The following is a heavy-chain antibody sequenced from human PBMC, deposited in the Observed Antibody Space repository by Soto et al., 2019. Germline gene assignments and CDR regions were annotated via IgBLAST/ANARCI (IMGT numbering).Heavy chain of an antibody. V-gene: IGHV3-33*01. CDR2: IWYDGSNK. D-gene: IGHD5-12*01. CDR1: GFTFSSYG. J-gene: IGHJ6*02. CDR3: ARDGIIVATENYYYYYGMDV. Sequence: PGGSLRLSCAASGFTFSSYGMHWVRQAPGKGLEWVAVIWYDGSNKYYADSVKGRFTISRDNSKNTLYLQMNSLRAEDTAVYYCARDGIIVATENYYYYYGMDVWGQGTTVTVSS.